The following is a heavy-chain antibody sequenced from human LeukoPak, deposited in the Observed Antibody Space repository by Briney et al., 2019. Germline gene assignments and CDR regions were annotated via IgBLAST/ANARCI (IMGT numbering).Heavy chain of an antibody. J-gene: IGHJ6*03. V-gene: IGHV3-33*08. CDR2: IRFDGDYK. D-gene: IGHD3-10*01. CDR1: GFTFSSYG. Sequence: GGSLRLSCAAFGFTFSSYGMHWLRQAPGTGLGWVAVIRFDGDYKYYGEAVKGRFTLARNNAENKLFLRMNNLRADDTAGYCCARSVYGSGSYMDVWLQGTTVTVSS. CDR3: ARSVYGSGSYMDV.